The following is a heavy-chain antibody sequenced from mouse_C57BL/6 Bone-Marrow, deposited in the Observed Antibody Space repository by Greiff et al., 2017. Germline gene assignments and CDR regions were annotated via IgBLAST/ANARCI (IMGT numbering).Heavy chain of an antibody. CDR2: INPSSGYT. D-gene: IGHD2-4*01. V-gene: IGHV1-4*01. CDR1: GYTFTSYT. Sequence: VQLQQSGAELARPGASVKMSCKASGYTFTSYTMHWVKQRPGQGLEWIGYINPSSGYTKYNQKFKDKATLTADKSSSTAYMQLSSLPSVDSAVYYCAITDYDGGGFADWGQGTLVTVAA. J-gene: IGHJ3*01. CDR3: AITDYDGGGFAD.